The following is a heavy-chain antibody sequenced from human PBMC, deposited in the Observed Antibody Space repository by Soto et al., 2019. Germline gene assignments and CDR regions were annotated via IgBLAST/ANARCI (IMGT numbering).Heavy chain of an antibody. J-gene: IGHJ6*02. CDR3: ARDQPGVTIFGVVIINYYYYYGMDV. Sequence: GASVKVSCKASGYTFTSYGISWVRQAPGQGLEWMGWISAYNGNTNYAQKLQGRVTMTTDTSTSTAYMELRSLRSDDTAVYYCARDQPGVTIFGVVIINYYYYYGMDVWGQGTTVTVSS. CDR2: ISAYNGNT. CDR1: GYTFTSYG. V-gene: IGHV1-18*01. D-gene: IGHD3-3*01.